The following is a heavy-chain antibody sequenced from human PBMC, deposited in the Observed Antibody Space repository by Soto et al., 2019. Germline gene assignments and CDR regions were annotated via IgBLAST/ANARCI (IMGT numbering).Heavy chain of an antibody. CDR3: TTDRATPFGY. V-gene: IGHV3-15*01. Sequence: PGGSLRLSCAASGFTFSNAWMSWFRQAPGKGLEWVGRIKSKTDGETTDYAAPVKCRFTISRDDSKNTLYLQMNSLKTEDTAVYYCTTDRATPFGYWGQGTLVSVSS. D-gene: IGHD3-10*01. CDR2: IKSKTDGETT. CDR1: GFTFSNAW. J-gene: IGHJ4*02.